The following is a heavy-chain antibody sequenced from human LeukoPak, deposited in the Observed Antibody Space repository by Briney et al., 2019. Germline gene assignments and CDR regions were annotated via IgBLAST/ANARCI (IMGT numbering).Heavy chain of an antibody. CDR3: ARVTAYSSSWLGAFDI. D-gene: IGHD6-13*01. CDR1: GFTFSSYW. CDR2: IKEDGSEK. V-gene: IGHV3-7*01. J-gene: IGHJ3*02. Sequence: GGSLRLSCAASGFTFSSYWMSWVRQALGKGLEWVANIKEDGSEKYYVDSVKGRFTISRDNAKNSLYLQMNSLRDEDTAVYYCARVTAYSSSWLGAFDIWGQGTMVTVSS.